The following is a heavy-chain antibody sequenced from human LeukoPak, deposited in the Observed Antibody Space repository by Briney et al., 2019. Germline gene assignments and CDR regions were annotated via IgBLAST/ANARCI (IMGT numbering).Heavy chain of an antibody. CDR3: ARDQRYCSSGSCYSNWFDP. D-gene: IGHD2-15*01. V-gene: IGHV4-39*07. CDR1: GGSISSYY. J-gene: IGHJ5*02. Sequence: SETLSLTCTVSGGSISSYYWSWIRQPPGKGLEWIGSIYYSGSTYYNPSLKSRVTISVDTSKNQFSLKLSSVTAADTAVYYCARDQRYCSSGSCYSNWFDPWGQGTLVTVSS. CDR2: IYYSGST.